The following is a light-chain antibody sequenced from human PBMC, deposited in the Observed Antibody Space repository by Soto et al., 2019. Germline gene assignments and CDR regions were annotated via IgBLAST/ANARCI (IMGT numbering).Light chain of an antibody. CDR1: SSNIGATYD. CDR2: ANT. V-gene: IGLV1-40*01. CDR3: QIYDSSGSAYV. Sequence: SVPTQPPSVSGAPWQRVTISCTGSSSNIGATYDVHWYPQLPGTVPKLLNYANTNRASRIPARFSGSNPGTPASLAIPGLHAEDEDDYYCQIYDSSGSAYVFGTGTKVTVL. J-gene: IGLJ1*01.